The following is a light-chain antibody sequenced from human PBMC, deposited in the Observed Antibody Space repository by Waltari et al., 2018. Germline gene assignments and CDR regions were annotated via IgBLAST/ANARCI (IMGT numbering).Light chain of an antibody. Sequence: QSALTQPPSASGSPGQSVTISSTGPSSDVGGYNYVSWYQHHPGKVPNLVIFEVSKRPSGVPDRFSGSRSGNTASLTVSGLQAEDEADYYCSSYAGSNTYVLFGGGTKLTVL. CDR1: SSDVGGYNY. J-gene: IGLJ2*01. V-gene: IGLV2-8*01. CDR2: EVS. CDR3: SSYAGSNTYVL.